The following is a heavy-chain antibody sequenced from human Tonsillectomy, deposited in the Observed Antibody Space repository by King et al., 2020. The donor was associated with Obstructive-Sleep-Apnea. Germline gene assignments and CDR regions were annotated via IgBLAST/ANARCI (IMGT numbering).Heavy chain of an antibody. Sequence: VQLVESGGGLVQPGGSLRLSCRASGFTFSNYAMSWVRQAPGKGLEWVSGISVSGGGTSYADSVKGRFTISRDNFKKTLYLQMNSLRADDTAAYYCATTARGDYDYYGLDVWGQGTTVIVSS. CDR3: ATTARGDYDYYGLDV. D-gene: IGHD4/OR15-4a*01. V-gene: IGHV3-23*04. CDR1: GFTFSNYA. J-gene: IGHJ6*02. CDR2: ISVSGGGT.